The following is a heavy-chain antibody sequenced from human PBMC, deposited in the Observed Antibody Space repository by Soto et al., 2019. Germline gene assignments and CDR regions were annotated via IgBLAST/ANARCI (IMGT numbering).Heavy chain of an antibody. CDR2: IIPVFGRP. V-gene: IGHV1-69*13. CDR1: GGTFSSFG. D-gene: IGHD5-12*01. Sequence: GASVKVSCKASGGTFSSFGISWVRQAPGQGLEWMGGIIPVFGRPNYAQRFRGRLTITADESTNTAYMELIDLTSEDTAVYYCAREGSGYNFWGQGTQVTVSS. J-gene: IGHJ1*01. CDR3: AREGSGYNF.